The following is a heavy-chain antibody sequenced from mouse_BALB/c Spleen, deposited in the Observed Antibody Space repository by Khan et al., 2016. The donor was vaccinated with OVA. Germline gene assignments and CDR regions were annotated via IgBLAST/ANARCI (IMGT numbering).Heavy chain of an antibody. CDR3: TRGGGGNRFAY. Sequence: QVQLQQPGAELVRPGVSMKISCKGSGYTFTDFTMHWVKQSHAMSLEWIGVISTYYGDATYNQKFKDKATMTVDKSSSTAYMELARLTSEDSAIFYCTRGGGGNRFAYWGQGTLVTVSA. V-gene: IGHV1S137*01. J-gene: IGHJ3*01. CDR2: ISTYYGDA. CDR1: GYTFTDFT.